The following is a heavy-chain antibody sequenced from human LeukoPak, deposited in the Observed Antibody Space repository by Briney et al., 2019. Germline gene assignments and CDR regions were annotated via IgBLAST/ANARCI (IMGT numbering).Heavy chain of an antibody. CDR2: INPSGGST. D-gene: IGHD3-22*01. Sequence: ASVKVSCKASGYTFTSYYMHWVRQAPGQGLEWMGIINPSGGSTSYAQKFQGRVTMTRDTSTSTVYMELSSLRSEDTAVYYCARDLYDSSRYYLPLRYWGQGTLVTVSS. CDR1: GYTFTSYY. V-gene: IGHV1-46*01. J-gene: IGHJ4*02. CDR3: ARDLYDSSRYYLPLRY.